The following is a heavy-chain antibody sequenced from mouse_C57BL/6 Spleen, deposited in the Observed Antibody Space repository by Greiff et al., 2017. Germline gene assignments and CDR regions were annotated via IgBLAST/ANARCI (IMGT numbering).Heavy chain of an antibody. CDR2: IYPGGGYT. J-gene: IGHJ2*01. Sequence: QVQLQQSGAELVRPGTSVTMSCKASGYTFTNYWIGWAKQRPGHGLEWIGDIYPGGGYTNDNEKFKGKATLTADKSSSTAYMQFSSLTSEDSAIDYCARSIYCYGSSLFDYGGQGTTLTVSS. CDR1: GYTFTNYW. CDR3: ARSIYCYGSSLFDY. D-gene: IGHD1-1*01. V-gene: IGHV1-63*01.